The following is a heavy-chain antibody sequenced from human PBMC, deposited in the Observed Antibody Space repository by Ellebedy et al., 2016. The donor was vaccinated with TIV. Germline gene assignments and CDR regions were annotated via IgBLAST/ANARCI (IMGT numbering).Heavy chain of an antibody. CDR2: TDWDDDT. CDR3: ARISRDAFDV. J-gene: IGHJ3*01. Sequence: SGPTLVKPTETLTLTCTLSGLSVSSNGMRVSWIRQPPGKALEWLARTDWDDDTFYTTSLRTRLTISKDTSKNQVVLTMTVMEPVDTATYYCARISRDAFDVWGQGTMVTVSS. CDR1: GLSVSSNGMR. V-gene: IGHV2-70*04.